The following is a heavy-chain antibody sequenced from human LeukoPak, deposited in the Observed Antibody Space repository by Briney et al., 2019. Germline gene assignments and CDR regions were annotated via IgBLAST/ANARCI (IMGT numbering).Heavy chain of an antibody. CDR2: ISGSGGST. V-gene: IGHV3-23*01. Sequence: GSLRLSCAASGFTFSSYAMSWVRQAPGKGLEWVSAISGSGGSTYYADSVKGRFTISRDNAKNSLYLQMNSLRADDTAVYYCARARFGVHYFDYWGQGTLVTVSS. CDR1: GFTFSSYA. CDR3: ARARFGVHYFDY. J-gene: IGHJ4*02. D-gene: IGHD3-10*01.